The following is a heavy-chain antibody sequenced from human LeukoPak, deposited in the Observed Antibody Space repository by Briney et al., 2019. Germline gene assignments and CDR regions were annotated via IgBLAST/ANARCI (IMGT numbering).Heavy chain of an antibody. Sequence: TGGSLRLSCAASGFTFSSYWMHWVSQAPGKGMLWVSRINSDGTTTYYADSVKGRFTISRGHAKNTLYLQVNCLRAERPAVYYRARGNYYGMDVWGQGTTVTVSS. CDR2: INSDGTTT. CDR1: GFTFSSYW. CDR3: ARGNYYGMDV. V-gene: IGHV3-74*01. J-gene: IGHJ6*02.